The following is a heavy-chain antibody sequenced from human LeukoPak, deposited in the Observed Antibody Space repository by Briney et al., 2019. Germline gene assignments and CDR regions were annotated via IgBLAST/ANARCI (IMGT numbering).Heavy chain of an antibody. Sequence: SETLSLPCTVSGGSISSGSYYWSWIRQPAGKGLKWIERIYTSGSTNYNPSLKSRVTISVDTSKNQFSLKLSSVTAADTAVYYCAKSLNYDLWSGYDYYYMDVWGKGTTVTVSS. J-gene: IGHJ6*03. CDR3: AKSLNYDLWSGYDYYYMDV. CDR1: GGSISSGSYY. D-gene: IGHD3-3*01. CDR2: IYTSGST. V-gene: IGHV4-61*02.